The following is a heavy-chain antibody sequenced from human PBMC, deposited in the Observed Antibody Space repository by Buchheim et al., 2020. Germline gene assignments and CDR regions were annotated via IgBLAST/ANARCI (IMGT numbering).Heavy chain of an antibody. CDR3: AKGTGSSIMYYYMDV. D-gene: IGHD3-16*01. V-gene: IGHV3-23*01. Sequence: EVQLLESGRGLEQPGGSLRLSCAVSGFTFSSYAMTWVRQAPGKGLEWVSVISGSGGATYYADSVKGRFAISRDNSKNTLFLQMNSLRVEDTAVYYCAKGTGSSIMYYYMDVWGKGTT. CDR2: ISGSGGAT. J-gene: IGHJ6*03. CDR1: GFTFSSYA.